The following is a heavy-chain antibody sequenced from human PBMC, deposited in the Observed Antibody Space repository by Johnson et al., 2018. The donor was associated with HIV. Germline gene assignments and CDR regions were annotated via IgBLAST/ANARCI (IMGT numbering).Heavy chain of an antibody. J-gene: IGHJ3*02. CDR2: IRYDGISK. Sequence: QVQLVESGGGVVQPGGSLTLSCAASGFTFSTYGMHWVRQAPGKGLEWVTFIRYDGISKYYADSVKGRFTISRDNSKNTLYLQMNSLRAEDTALYYCAKDVGNYWPDAFDIWGQGTMVTVSS. D-gene: IGHD3-22*01. CDR3: AKDVGNYWPDAFDI. V-gene: IGHV3-30*02. CDR1: GFTFSTYG.